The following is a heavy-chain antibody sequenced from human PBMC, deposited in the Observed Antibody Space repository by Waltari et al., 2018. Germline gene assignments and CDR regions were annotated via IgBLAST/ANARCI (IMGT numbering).Heavy chain of an antibody. Sequence: EVQLLESGGGLVQPGGSLRLSCAASGFTFSSYDMSWVRQAPGKGLEGVSVFGSSVRNTYYAESVKGRFTISRDDSKNTLYLQMNSLRAEDTAVYYCAKGPAARTNWFDPWGQGTLVTVSS. D-gene: IGHD2-2*01. CDR3: AKGPAARTNWFDP. V-gene: IGHV3-23*01. CDR2: FGSSVRNT. J-gene: IGHJ5*02. CDR1: GFTFSSYD.